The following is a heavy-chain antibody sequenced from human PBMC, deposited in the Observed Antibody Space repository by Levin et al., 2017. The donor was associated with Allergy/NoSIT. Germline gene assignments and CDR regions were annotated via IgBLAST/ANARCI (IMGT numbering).Heavy chain of an antibody. CDR1: GFQFSLYG. V-gene: IGHV3-30*18. CDR2: IVFDGNDQ. J-gene: IGHJ3*01. CDR3: AKRGYCSGNTCKSHDAIDV. Sequence: GESLKISCAASGFQFSLYGMHWVRQAPGKGLEWVALIVFDGNDQYYADSVKGRFTISRDNSKNTLYLQMSSLRENDTAIYYCAKRGYCSGNTCKSHDAIDVWGQGTLVIVSS. D-gene: IGHD2-15*01.